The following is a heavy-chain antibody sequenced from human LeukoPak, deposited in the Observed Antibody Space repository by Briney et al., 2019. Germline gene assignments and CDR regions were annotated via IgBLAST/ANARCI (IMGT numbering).Heavy chain of an antibody. D-gene: IGHD6-13*01. J-gene: IGHJ3*02. Sequence: SETLSLTCAVSGASISSGGYSWSWLRQPPGKGLEWIGYIYHSGSTYYNPSLKSRVTISVDRSKNQFSLKLSSVTAADTAVYYCARGSSSWLYAFDIWGQGTMVTVS. CDR2: IYHSGST. V-gene: IGHV4-30-2*01. CDR3: ARGSSSWLYAFDI. CDR1: GASISSGGYS.